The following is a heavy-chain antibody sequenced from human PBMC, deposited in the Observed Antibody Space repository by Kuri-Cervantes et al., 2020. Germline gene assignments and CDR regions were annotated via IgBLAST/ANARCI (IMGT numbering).Heavy chain of an antibody. D-gene: IGHD6-19*01. CDR3: ARHNSGWYGYFQH. J-gene: IGHJ1*01. CDR2: IYSDGNT. Sequence: GSLRLSCTVSSGSLSSYFWNWIRQSPAKGLEWIGYIYSDGNTIYNPSLKSRVTISVDTSKNQFSLKLSSVTAADTAVYYCARHNSGWYGYFQHWGQGTLVTVSS. V-gene: IGHV4-59*08. CDR1: SGSLSSYF.